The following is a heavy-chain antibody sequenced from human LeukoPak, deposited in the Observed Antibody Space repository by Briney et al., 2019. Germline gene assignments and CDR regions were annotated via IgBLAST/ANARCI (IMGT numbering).Heavy chain of an antibody. CDR1: GDSVSTNSAA. V-gene: IGHV6-1*01. CDR2: TYYRSRWYN. J-gene: IGHJ6*02. D-gene: IGHD7-27*01. Sequence: SPTLSLTCAISGDSVSTNSAAWSWMRQSPSRGLEWLGRTYYRSRWYNDYAVSVKSRITIKSDTSKNQFSLLLNSVTPEDTAVYYCARDRDLGNYYDGMVVWGQGTTVTVSS. CDR3: ARDRDLGNYYDGMVV.